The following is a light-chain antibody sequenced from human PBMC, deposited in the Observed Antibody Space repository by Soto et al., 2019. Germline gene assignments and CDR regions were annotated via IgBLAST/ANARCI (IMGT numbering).Light chain of an antibody. J-gene: IGLJ1*01. CDR3: YSFTMISPPTYV. V-gene: IGLV2-14*01. CDR2: DVT. Sequence: QSALTQPASVSGSPGQSITISCTGTSSDVGGYNYVSWYQQHPGKAPKLMIYDVTNRPSGVSNRFSGSKSGNTASLTISGLQAEDEADYYCYSFTMISPPTYVFGAGTKVTVL. CDR1: SSDVGGYNY.